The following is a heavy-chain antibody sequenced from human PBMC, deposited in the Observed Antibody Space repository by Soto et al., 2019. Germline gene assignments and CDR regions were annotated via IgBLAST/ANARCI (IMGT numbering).Heavy chain of an antibody. CDR3: VSPIAGYCSGSDCLSGGHHLDS. Sequence: QLQLQESGPGLVKPLPTLSLSCNVSGISLSPRDFFWNWVRQSPGKGLEWIGFIDNSRSTGSNPSLLSRLGTVLATPKNQFAVRLTSVTAAATAVYSCVSPIAGYCSGSDCLSGGHHLDSWGRGTVVTVSS. CDR2: IDNSRST. V-gene: IGHV4-30-4*01. CDR1: GISLSPRDFF. D-gene: IGHD2-15*01. J-gene: IGHJ4*02.